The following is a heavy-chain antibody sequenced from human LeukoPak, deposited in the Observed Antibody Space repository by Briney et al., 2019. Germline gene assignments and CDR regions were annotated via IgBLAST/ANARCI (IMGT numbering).Heavy chain of an antibody. J-gene: IGHJ3*02. V-gene: IGHV4-34*01. Sequence: SETLSLTCAVYGGSFSGYYWSWIRQPPGKGLEWIGEINHSGSTNYNPSLKSRVTISVDTSKNQFSLKLSSVTAADTAVYYCARDDPMNGVGGGRYSSSWSRPAFDIWGQGTMVTVSS. D-gene: IGHD6-13*01. CDR3: ARDDPMNGVGGGRYSSSWSRPAFDI. CDR1: GGSFSGYY. CDR2: INHSGST.